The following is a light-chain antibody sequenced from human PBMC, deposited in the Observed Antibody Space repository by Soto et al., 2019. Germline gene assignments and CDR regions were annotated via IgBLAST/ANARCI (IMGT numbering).Light chain of an antibody. V-gene: IGKV3-20*01. CDR3: QQYGSSPWT. CDR2: GAS. J-gene: IGKJ1*01. Sequence: EIVLTQSPGTLSLSPGERATLSCRASQSVSSSYLAWYQQTPGHAPRLIIYGASSRATGIPDRFSGSGAGTDFTITISRLEADDVAVYYCQQYGSSPWTFGQGTKVEIK. CDR1: QSVSSSY.